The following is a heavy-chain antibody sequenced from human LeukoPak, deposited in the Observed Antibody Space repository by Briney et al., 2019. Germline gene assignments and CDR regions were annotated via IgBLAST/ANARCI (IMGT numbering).Heavy chain of an antibody. V-gene: IGHV1-18*01. D-gene: IGHD3-22*01. CDR1: GYTFTSYG. J-gene: IGHJ4*02. Sequence: ASVKVSCKASGYTFTSYGISWVRQAPGQGLEWMGWISAYNGNTNYAQKLQGRVTMTTDTSTSTAYMELRSLRSDDTAVYYCARAPMYYYDSSGSAPFDYWGQGTLVTVSS. CDR2: ISAYNGNT. CDR3: ARAPMYYYDSSGSAPFDY.